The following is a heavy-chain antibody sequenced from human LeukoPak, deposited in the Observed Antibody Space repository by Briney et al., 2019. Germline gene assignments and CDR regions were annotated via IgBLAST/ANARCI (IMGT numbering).Heavy chain of an antibody. V-gene: IGHV4-34*01. CDR2: INHSGST. CDR3: ARRGYVWGSYRPPDY. J-gene: IGHJ4*02. D-gene: IGHD3-16*02. CDR1: GGSFSGYY. Sequence: PSETLSLTCAVYGGSFSGYYWSWIRQPPGKGLEWIGEINHSGSTNYNPSLKSRVTISVDTSKNQFSLKLSSVTAADTAVYYCARRGYVWGSYRPPDYWGQGTLVTVSS.